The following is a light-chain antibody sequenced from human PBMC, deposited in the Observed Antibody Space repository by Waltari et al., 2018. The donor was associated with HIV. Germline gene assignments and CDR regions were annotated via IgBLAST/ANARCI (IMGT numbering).Light chain of an antibody. CDR1: SSDVGNYNL. CDR3: CSYAGSRTLSVL. J-gene: IGLJ2*01. Sequence: QSALTQPASVSGSPGQSITISCTGTSSDVGNYNLVSWYQQYPGKAPKLMIYEGSKRPSGVSNRFSGSKSGNTASLTISGLQCEDEADYYCCSYAGSRTLSVLFGGGTKLTVL. V-gene: IGLV2-23*01. CDR2: EGS.